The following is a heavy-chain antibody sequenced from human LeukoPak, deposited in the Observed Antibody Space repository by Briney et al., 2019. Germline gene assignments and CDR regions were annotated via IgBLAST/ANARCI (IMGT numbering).Heavy chain of an antibody. J-gene: IGHJ4*02. V-gene: IGHV4-38-2*02. CDR3: ASQSQWLGTEPIAVHFDY. D-gene: IGHD6-19*01. CDR1: GYSISSGYY. CDR2: IYHSGST. Sequence: PSETLSLTCTVSGYSISSGYYWGWIRQPPGKGLEWIGSIYHSGSTYYNPSLKSRVTISVDTSKNQFSLKLSSVTAADTAVYYCASQSQWLGTEPIAVHFDYWGQGTLVTVSS.